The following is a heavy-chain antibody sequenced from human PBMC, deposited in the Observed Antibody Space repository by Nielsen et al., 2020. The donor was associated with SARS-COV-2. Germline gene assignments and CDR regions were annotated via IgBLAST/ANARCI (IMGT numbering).Heavy chain of an antibody. J-gene: IGHJ4*02. CDR1: GGTFSSYA. D-gene: IGHD5-18*01. V-gene: IGHV1-69*06. Sequence: SVKVSCKASGGTFSSYAISWVRQAPGQGLEWMGGIIPIFGTANYAQKFQGRVTITADKSTSTAYMELSSLRSEDTAVYYCASCYSYGYMSGYFVYWGQGTLVTVSS. CDR2: IIPIFGTA. CDR3: ASCYSYGYMSGYFVY.